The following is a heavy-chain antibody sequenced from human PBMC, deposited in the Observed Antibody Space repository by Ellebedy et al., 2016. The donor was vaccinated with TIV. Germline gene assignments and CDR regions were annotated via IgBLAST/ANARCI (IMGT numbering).Heavy chain of an antibody. Sequence: SLKISXAASGFTFDEYAMHWVRQAPGKGLEWVSGISWNSGIIGYADSVKGRFTISRDNAKNSLYLQMNSLRAEDTAFYYCAKDLGILHEYFHHWGQGTLVTVSS. D-gene: IGHD1-14*01. CDR2: ISWNSGII. V-gene: IGHV3-9*01. CDR3: AKDLGILHEYFHH. CDR1: GFTFDEYA. J-gene: IGHJ1*01.